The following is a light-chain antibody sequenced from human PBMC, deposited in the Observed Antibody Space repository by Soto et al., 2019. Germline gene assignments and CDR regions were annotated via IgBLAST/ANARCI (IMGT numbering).Light chain of an antibody. CDR1: QSVSSTY. CDR2: GAS. Sequence: EIVLTQSQGTLSLSPGERATRSCRASQSVSSTYLAWYQQKPGQAPRLLIYGASSRATGIPDRFSGSGSGTDFTLTISRLEPEDFAVYYCQHYGSLVLTFGGGTKVEIK. J-gene: IGKJ4*01. V-gene: IGKV3-20*01. CDR3: QHYGSLVLT.